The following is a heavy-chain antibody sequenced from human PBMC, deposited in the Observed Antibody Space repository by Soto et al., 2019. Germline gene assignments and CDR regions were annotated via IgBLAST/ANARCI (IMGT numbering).Heavy chain of an antibody. CDR1: GGTFSSYA. D-gene: IGHD1-26*01. Sequence: ASVKVSCKASGGTFSSYAISWVRQAPGQGLEWMGGIIPILGSANYAQKFQDRVTITADESTTTTYMELSSLRSEDAAVYYCASRERVDAFDIWGQGRMVTVSS. J-gene: IGHJ3*02. CDR2: IIPILGSA. CDR3: ASRERVDAFDI. V-gene: IGHV1-69*13.